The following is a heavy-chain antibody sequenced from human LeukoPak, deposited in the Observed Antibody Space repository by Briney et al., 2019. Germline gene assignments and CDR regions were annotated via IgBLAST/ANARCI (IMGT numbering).Heavy chain of an antibody. D-gene: IGHD3-3*01. V-gene: IGHV1-8*03. Sequence: ASVNVSCKASGYTFTSYDINWVRQAPGQGLEWMGWMNPNSGNTGYAQKFQGRVTITRNTSISTAYMELSSLRSEDTAVYYCARGWRFLEKDYWGQGTLVTVSS. J-gene: IGHJ4*02. CDR2: MNPNSGNT. CDR3: ARGWRFLEKDY. CDR1: GYTFTSYD.